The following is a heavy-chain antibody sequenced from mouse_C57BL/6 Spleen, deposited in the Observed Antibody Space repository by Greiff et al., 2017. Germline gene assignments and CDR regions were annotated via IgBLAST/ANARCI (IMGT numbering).Heavy chain of an antibody. CDR1: GYTFTDYY. Sequence: VQLQQSGAELVRPGASVKLSCKASGYTFTDYYINWVKQTPGQGLEWIARIYPGSGNTYYNEKFKGKATLTAENSSSTAYMQLSSLTSEDSAVYFYAREEAYWGQGTLVTVSA. J-gene: IGHJ3*01. CDR3: AREEAY. CDR2: IYPGSGNT. V-gene: IGHV1-76*01.